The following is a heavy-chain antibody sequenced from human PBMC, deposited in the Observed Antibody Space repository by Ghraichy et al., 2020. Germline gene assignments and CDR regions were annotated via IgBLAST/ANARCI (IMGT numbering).Heavy chain of an antibody. CDR1: GYTFTSYG. J-gene: IGHJ4*02. D-gene: IGHD4/OR15-4a*01. CDR2: ISGYNGNR. CDR3: ARANLAATYYLDY. Sequence: ASVKVSCKASGYTFTSYGISWVRQAPGQGLEWMGWISGYNGNRNFAQKLQGRVSMTTDTSTSTAYMEVRSLGSDDTAVYYCARANLAATYYLDYWGQGTLVTVSS. V-gene: IGHV1-18*01.